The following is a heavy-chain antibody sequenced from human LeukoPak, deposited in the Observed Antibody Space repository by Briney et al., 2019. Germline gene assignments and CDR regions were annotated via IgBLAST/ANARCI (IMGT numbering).Heavy chain of an antibody. D-gene: IGHD3-22*01. CDR2: IYYSGST. Sequence: SETLSLTCTVSGGSISSYYWSWIRQPPGKGLEWIGYIYYSGSTNYNPSLKSRVTISVDTSKNQFSLKLSSVTAADTAAYYCATTYYYDSSGYYPDAFDIWGQGTMVTVSS. V-gene: IGHV4-59*12. J-gene: IGHJ3*02. CDR3: ATTYYYDSSGYYPDAFDI. CDR1: GGSISSYY.